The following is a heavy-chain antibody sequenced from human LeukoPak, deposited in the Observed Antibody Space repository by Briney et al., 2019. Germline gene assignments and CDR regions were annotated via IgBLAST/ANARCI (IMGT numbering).Heavy chain of an antibody. V-gene: IGHV3-21*04. CDR2: ISSSGSYI. J-gene: IGHJ3*02. CDR1: GFTFSSYS. Sequence: PGGSLRLSCAASGFTFSSYSMNWVRQAPGKGLEWVSSISSSGSYIYYADSVKGRFTISRDNAKNSLYLQMNSLRAEDTAVYYCARGNYGSGSYYNAFDIWGQGTMVTVSS. CDR3: ARGNYGSGSYYNAFDI. D-gene: IGHD3-10*01.